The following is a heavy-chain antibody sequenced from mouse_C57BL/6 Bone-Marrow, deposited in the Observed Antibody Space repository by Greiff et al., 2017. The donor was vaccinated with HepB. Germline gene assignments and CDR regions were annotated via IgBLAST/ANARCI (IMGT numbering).Heavy chain of an antibody. Sequence: VQLQQSGAELVRPGASVTLSCKASGYTFTDYEMHWVKQTPVHGLEWIGAIDPETGGTAYNQKFKGKAILTADKSSSTAYMELRSLTSEHSAVYYCTRKEYDYDDYFDYWGQGTTLTVSS. V-gene: IGHV1-15*01. CDR3: TRKEYDYDDYFDY. D-gene: IGHD2-4*01. J-gene: IGHJ2*01. CDR2: IDPETGGT. CDR1: GYTFTDYE.